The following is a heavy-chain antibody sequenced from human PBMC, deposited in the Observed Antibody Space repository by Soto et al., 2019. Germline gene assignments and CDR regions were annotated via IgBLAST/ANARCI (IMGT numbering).Heavy chain of an antibody. V-gene: IGHV1-69*13. J-gene: IGHJ3*02. CDR2: IIPIFGTA. CDR1: GGTFSSYA. D-gene: IGHD3-22*01. CDR3: ARVRPDYYDSSGYGLGAFDI. Sequence: ASVKVSFKASGGTFSSYAISWLRQAPGQGLEWMGGIIPIFGTANYAQKFQGRVTITADESTSTAYMELSSLRSEDTAVYYCARVRPDYYDSSGYGLGAFDIWGQGTMVTVS.